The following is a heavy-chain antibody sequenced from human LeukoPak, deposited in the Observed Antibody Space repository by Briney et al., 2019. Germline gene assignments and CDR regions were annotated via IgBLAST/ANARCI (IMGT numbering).Heavy chain of an antibody. D-gene: IGHD1-26*01. CDR3: ATCGTAAHWYFDL. Sequence: PSETLSLTCTVSGGSISSGGYYWSWIRQHPGKGLEWIGYIYYSGSTYYNPSLKSRVTISVDTSKNQFSLKLSSVTAADTAVYYCATCGTAAHWYFDLWGRGTLVTVSS. CDR1: GGSISSGGYY. J-gene: IGHJ2*01. V-gene: IGHV4-31*03. CDR2: IYYSGST.